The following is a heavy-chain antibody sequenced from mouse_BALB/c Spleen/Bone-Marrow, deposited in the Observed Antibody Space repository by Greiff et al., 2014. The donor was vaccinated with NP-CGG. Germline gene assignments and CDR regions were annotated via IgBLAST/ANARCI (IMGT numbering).Heavy chain of an antibody. CDR1: GFTFSSYA. D-gene: IGHD1-1*01. CDR3: ARFHYYGSSYSFFDY. Sequence: EVMLVESGGGLVKPGGSLKLSCAAFGFTFSSYAMSWVRQTPEKRLEWVASISSGGSTYYSDSVKGRFTISRDNVRNILYLQMNSLRSEDTAMYYCARFHYYGSSYSFFDYWGQGTTLTVSS. J-gene: IGHJ2*01. V-gene: IGHV5-6-5*01. CDR2: ISSGGST.